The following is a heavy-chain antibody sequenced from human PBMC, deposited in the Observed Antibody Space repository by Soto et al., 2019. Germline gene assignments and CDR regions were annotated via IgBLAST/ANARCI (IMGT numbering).Heavy chain of an antibody. V-gene: IGHV1-69*06. CDR3: ASTIIEAAVTYNWLDP. Sequence: SVKVSCKASGGTFSSYAISWVRQAPGQGLEWMGGIIPIFGTANYAQKFQGRVTITADKSTSTAYMELSSLRSEDTAVYYCASTIIEAAVTYNWLDPWGQVTLVTVSS. CDR1: GGTFSSYA. CDR2: IIPIFGTA. D-gene: IGHD6-13*01. J-gene: IGHJ5*02.